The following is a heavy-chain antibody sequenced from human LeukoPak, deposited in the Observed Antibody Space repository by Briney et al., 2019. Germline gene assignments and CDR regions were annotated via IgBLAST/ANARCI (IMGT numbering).Heavy chain of an antibody. Sequence: GASVKVSCKASGYTFTSYDINWVRQATGQGLEWMGGIIPIFGTANYAQKFQGRVTITADESTSTAYMELSSLRSEDTAVYYCAWGGEWLDKPTTYYWGQGTLVTVSS. D-gene: IGHD6-19*01. J-gene: IGHJ4*02. CDR2: IIPIFGTA. CDR3: AWGGEWLDKPTTYY. V-gene: IGHV1-69*13. CDR1: GYTFTSYD.